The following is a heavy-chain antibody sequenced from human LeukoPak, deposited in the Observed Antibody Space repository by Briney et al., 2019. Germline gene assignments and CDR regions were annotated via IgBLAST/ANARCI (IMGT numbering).Heavy chain of an antibody. J-gene: IGHJ6*02. V-gene: IGHV4-4*07. D-gene: IGHD5-18*01. Sequence: PSETLSLTCTVSGGTISRYYWSWIRQPAGNGLEWIGRIYTSGSTNYNPSLKSRVTMSVDTSKNQFSLKLSSVTAADTAVYYCARNLAAMAYPGYYYYGMDVWGQGTTVTVSS. CDR2: IYTSGST. CDR3: ARNLAAMAYPGYYYYGMDV. CDR1: GGTISRYY.